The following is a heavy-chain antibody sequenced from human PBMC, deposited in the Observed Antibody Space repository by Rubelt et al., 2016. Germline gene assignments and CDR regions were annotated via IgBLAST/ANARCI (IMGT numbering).Heavy chain of an antibody. CDR3: AGSYGSGYGMEV. D-gene: IGHD3-10*01. V-gene: IGHV4-39*07. J-gene: IGHJ6*02. CDR2: IYYTGST. Sequence: QVQLQESGPGLVKPSETLSLTCTVSGGSINSASYYWVWIRQPPGKGLEWIGSIYYTGSTYYNPSLKSRVTISVDTSKKQFSLKLSSVTAADRAVYYCAGSYGSGYGMEVWGPGTTVTVSS. CDR1: GGSINSASYY.